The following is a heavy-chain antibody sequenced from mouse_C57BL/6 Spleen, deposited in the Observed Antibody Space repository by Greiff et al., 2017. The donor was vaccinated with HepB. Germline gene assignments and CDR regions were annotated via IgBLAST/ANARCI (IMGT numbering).Heavy chain of an antibody. V-gene: IGHV2-2*01. CDR1: GFSFTSYG. D-gene: IGHD2-4*01. Sequence: QVQLKESGPGLVQPSQSLSITCTVSGFSFTSYGVHWVRQSPGKGLEWLGVIWSGGSTDYNAAFISRLSISKDNSKSQVFFKMNSLQADDTAIYYCARGIRGSYWYFDVWGTGTTVTVSS. CDR3: ARGIRGSYWYFDV. J-gene: IGHJ1*03. CDR2: IWSGGST.